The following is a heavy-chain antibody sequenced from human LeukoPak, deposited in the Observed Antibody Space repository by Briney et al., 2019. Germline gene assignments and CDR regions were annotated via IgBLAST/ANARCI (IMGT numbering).Heavy chain of an antibody. CDR1: GFTFSSYA. D-gene: IGHD3-3*01. V-gene: IGHV3-23*01. Sequence: GGSLRLSCAASGFTFSSYAMSWVRQAPGKGVQWVSAISGSGGSTYYADSVKGRFTISRDNSKNTLYLQMNSLRAEDTAVYYCAKGAIFGVVQGPDYWGQGTLVTVSS. CDR3: AKGAIFGVVQGPDY. CDR2: ISGSGGST. J-gene: IGHJ4*02.